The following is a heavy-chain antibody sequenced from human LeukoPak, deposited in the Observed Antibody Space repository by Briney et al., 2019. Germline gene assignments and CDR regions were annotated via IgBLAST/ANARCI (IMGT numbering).Heavy chain of an antibody. Sequence: SETLSLTCTVSGGSISSYYWSWIRQPPGKGLEWIGYIYYSGSTNYNPSLKSRVTISVDTSKNQFSLKLSSVTAADTAVYYCARGVTNYYYYYMDVWGKGTTVTVSS. J-gene: IGHJ6*03. CDR1: GGSISSYY. D-gene: IGHD4-17*01. CDR2: IYYSGST. CDR3: ARGVTNYYYYYMDV. V-gene: IGHV4-59*12.